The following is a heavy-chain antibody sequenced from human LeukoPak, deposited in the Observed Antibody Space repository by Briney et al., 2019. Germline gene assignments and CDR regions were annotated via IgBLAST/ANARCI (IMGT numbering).Heavy chain of an antibody. V-gene: IGHV4-39*01. J-gene: IGHJ1*01. CDR3: ARSYESGDHPRNFHH. Sequence: PSETLSLTCTVSGGSISSSSYYWGWIRQPPGKGLEWIGSIYYSGSTYYNPSLKSRVTISVDTSKDQFSLKLSSVTAADTAVYYCARSYESGDHPRNFHHWGQGTLVTVSS. D-gene: IGHD3-10*01. CDR2: IYYSGST. CDR1: GGSISSSSYY.